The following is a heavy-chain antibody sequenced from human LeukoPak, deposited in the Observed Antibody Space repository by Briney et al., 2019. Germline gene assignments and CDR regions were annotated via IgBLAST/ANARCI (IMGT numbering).Heavy chain of an antibody. V-gene: IGHV1-8*01. D-gene: IGHD5-12*01. Sequence: ASVKVSCKASGYTFTSYDINWVRQATGQGLEWMGWMNPNSGNTGYAQKFQGRVTMTRNTSISTAYMELSSLRSEDTALYYCAKAGGYIVATIHFDYWGQGTLVTVSS. CDR1: GYTFTSYD. CDR3: AKAGGYIVATIHFDY. J-gene: IGHJ4*02. CDR2: MNPNSGNT.